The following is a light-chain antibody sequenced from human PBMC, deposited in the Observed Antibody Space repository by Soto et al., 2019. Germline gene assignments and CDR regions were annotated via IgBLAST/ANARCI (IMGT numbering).Light chain of an antibody. Sequence: EIVLTQSPGTLSLSPGERATLSCRASQSVSSSYLAWYQQKPGQAPRLLIYGASSRATGIPDRFSGSGSGKDLTLTISRLEPEDFAMYYCQQYGSPLTFGQGTKVAIK. CDR3: QQYGSPLT. CDR2: GAS. CDR1: QSVSSSY. J-gene: IGKJ1*01. V-gene: IGKV3-20*01.